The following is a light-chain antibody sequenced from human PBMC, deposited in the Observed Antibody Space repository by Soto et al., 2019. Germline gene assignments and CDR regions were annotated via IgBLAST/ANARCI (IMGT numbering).Light chain of an antibody. J-gene: IGKJ1*01. CDR1: QSVLYSSNNKNY. CDR3: QQYYSTPPT. V-gene: IGKV4-1*01. CDR2: WAS. Sequence: DIVMTQSPDSLAVSLGERATINCKSSQSVLYSSNNKNYLAWYQQNPGQPPKLLIYWASTRESGVPDRFSGSGSGTDFTLTISSLQAEDVAVYYCQQYYSTPPTFGQGTKVELK.